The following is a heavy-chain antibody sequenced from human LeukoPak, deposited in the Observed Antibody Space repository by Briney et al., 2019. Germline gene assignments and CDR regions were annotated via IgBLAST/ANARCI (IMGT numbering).Heavy chain of an antibody. CDR1: GFTFSSYG. CDR2: ISYDGSNK. Sequence: PGRSLRLSCAASGFTFSSYGMHWVRQAPGKGLEWVAVISYDGSNKYYADSVKGRFTISRDNSKNTLYVQMNSLRAEDTAVYYCAKDGSSGYYPYAFDIWGQGTKVTVSS. CDR3: AKDGSSGYYPYAFDI. D-gene: IGHD3-22*01. V-gene: IGHV3-30*18. J-gene: IGHJ3*02.